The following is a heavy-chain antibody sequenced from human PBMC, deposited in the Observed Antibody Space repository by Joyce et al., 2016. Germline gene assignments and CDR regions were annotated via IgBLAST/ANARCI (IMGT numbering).Heavy chain of an antibody. V-gene: IGHV3-30-3*01. CDR1: GFSFSQFS. CDR3: ARGTTVTRMGNWFDP. J-gene: IGHJ5*02. Sequence: QVQLVESGGGVGQPGRSLTLSCAASGFSFSQFSMVWIRQAQGKGLEWAAVISSDGSNKYDADSAKGRFIISRDNSKNTLNLQMTGLRSDDTGVYYCARGTTVTRMGNWFDPWGQGTLVTVSS. CDR2: ISSDGSNK. D-gene: IGHD4-17*01.